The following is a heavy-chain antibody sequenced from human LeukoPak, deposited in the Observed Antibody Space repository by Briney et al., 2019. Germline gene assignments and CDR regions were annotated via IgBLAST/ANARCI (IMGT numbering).Heavy chain of an antibody. Sequence: GGSLRLSCAASGFTFDDYGMSWVRQAPGKGLEWVSSISSSSSYIYYADSVKGRFTISRDNAKNSLYLQMNSLRAEDTAVYYCARDLGWELRPYYFDYWGQGTLVTVSS. CDR2: ISSSSSYI. D-gene: IGHD1-26*01. V-gene: IGHV3-21*01. CDR3: ARDLGWELRPYYFDY. J-gene: IGHJ4*02. CDR1: GFTFDDYG.